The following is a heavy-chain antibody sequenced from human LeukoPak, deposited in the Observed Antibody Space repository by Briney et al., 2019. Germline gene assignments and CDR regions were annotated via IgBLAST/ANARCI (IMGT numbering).Heavy chain of an antibody. Sequence: SETLSLTCTVSGGSISSSSYYWGWIRQPPGKGLEWIGYIYYSGSTNYNPSLKSRVTISVDTSKNQFSLKLSSVTAADTAVYYCARTQRPYQILTGYAYYFDYWGQGTLVTVSS. CDR1: GGSISSSSYY. V-gene: IGHV4-61*05. J-gene: IGHJ4*02. CDR3: ARTQRPYQILTGYAYYFDY. CDR2: IYYSGST. D-gene: IGHD3-9*01.